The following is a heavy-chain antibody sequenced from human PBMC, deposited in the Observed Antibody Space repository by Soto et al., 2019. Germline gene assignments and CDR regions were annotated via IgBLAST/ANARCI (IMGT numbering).Heavy chain of an antibody. CDR2: IYYSGST. J-gene: IGHJ6*03. Sequence: PSETLSLTCTVSGGSISSYYWSWIRQPPGKGLEWIGYIYYSGSTNYNPSLKSRVTISVDTSKNQFSLKLSSVTAADTAVYYCARGAVPAAIAIYYYYYYMDVWGKGTTVTVSS. V-gene: IGHV4-59*01. CDR3: ARGAVPAAIAIYYYYYYMDV. D-gene: IGHD2-2*02. CDR1: GGSISSYY.